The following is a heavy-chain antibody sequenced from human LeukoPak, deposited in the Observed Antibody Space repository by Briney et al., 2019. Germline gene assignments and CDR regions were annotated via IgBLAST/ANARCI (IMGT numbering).Heavy chain of an antibody. CDR2: FDPEDGET. J-gene: IGHJ4*02. V-gene: IGHV1-24*01. CDR3: ATDLSRVFSVVLRREIIRY. Sequence: ASVKVSCNVSGYTLTELSMHWVRQTPGKGLEWMGGFDPEDGETTYAQKFQGRVTMTEDTSSDTAYMELSSLRSEDTAVYYCATDLSRVFSVVLRREIIRYWGQGTLVTVSS. CDR1: GYTLTELS. D-gene: IGHD5-24*01.